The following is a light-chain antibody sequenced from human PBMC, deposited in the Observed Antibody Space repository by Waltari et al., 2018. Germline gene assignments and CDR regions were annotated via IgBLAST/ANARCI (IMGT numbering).Light chain of an antibody. Sequence: EIVLKQSPATLSLSPGARPTLACRASQSVSSYLAWYQQKPGQAPRLLIYDASNRATGIPARFSGSGSGTDFTLTISSLEPEDFAVYYCQQRSNWPTFGGGTKVEIK. J-gene: IGKJ4*01. CDR1: QSVSSY. CDR3: QQRSNWPT. V-gene: IGKV3-11*01. CDR2: DAS.